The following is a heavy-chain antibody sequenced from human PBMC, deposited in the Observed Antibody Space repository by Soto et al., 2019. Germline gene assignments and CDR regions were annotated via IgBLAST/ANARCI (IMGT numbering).Heavy chain of an antibody. Sequence: VQLVESGGGLVQPGESLRLSCVVSGFTFSDYHLDWVRQAPGKGLEWIGGTRNKDNTYNTQYAASVKGRFTILRDDSRNSMYLQMSSLKAEDTAVYYCARERRGSYEYWGQGNLVTVSS. CDR2: TRNKDNTYNT. CDR1: GFTFSDYH. D-gene: IGHD1-26*01. J-gene: IGHJ4*02. V-gene: IGHV3-72*01. CDR3: ARERRGSYEY.